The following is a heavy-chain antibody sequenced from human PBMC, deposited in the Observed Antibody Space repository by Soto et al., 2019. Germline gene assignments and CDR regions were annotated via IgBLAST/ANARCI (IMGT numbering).Heavy chain of an antibody. CDR3: AKDAYYYGSGSYYNGY. CDR1: GFTFSSYG. V-gene: IGHV3-30*18. Sequence: GGSLRLSCAASGFTFSSYGMHWVRQAPGKGLEWVAVISYDGSNKYYADSVKGRFTISRDNSKNTLYLQMNSLRAEDTAVYYCAKDAYYYGSGSYYNGYWGQGTLVTVSS. CDR2: ISYDGSNK. J-gene: IGHJ4*02. D-gene: IGHD3-10*01.